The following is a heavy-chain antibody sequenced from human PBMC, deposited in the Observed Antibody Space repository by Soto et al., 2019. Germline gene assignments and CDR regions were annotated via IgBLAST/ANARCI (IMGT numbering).Heavy chain of an antibody. CDR3: ARGPIPYNYYYGMDV. CDR2: ISYDGSNK. CDR1: GFTFSSYA. Sequence: QVQLVESGGGVVQPGRSLRLSCAASGFTFSSYAMHWVRQAPGKGLEWVAVISYDGSNKYYADSVKGRFTISRDNSKNTLYLQMNSLRAEDTAVYYCARGPIPYNYYYGMDVWGQGTTVTVSS. V-gene: IGHV3-30-3*01. D-gene: IGHD1-20*01. J-gene: IGHJ6*02.